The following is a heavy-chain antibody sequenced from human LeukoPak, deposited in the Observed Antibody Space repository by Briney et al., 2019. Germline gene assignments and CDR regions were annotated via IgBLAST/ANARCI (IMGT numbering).Heavy chain of an antibody. CDR2: INPSGGTT. CDR3: ARTITMIVVVFDY. Sequence: GASVKVSCKASGYTFTNYYIHWVRQAPGQGLEWMGVINPSGGTTSYAQKFQGRVTMTRDTSISTAYMELSRLRSDDTAVYYCARTITMIVVVFDYWGQGTLVTVSS. J-gene: IGHJ4*02. CDR1: GYTFTNYY. D-gene: IGHD3-22*01. V-gene: IGHV1-46*01.